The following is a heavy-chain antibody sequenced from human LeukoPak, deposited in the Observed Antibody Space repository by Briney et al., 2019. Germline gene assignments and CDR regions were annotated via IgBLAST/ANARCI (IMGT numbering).Heavy chain of an antibody. CDR2: VSYDGSNK. CDR1: GFTLSSYS. J-gene: IGHJ4*02. Sequence: GGSLRLSCAASGFTLSSYSMDWVRQDPRKGMEWVAVVSYDGSNKSYTDSVKGRFTISRDNSKKTLYLQMNSLRAEDTAVYYCARSRGRYCSSTRCDTAFDYWGQGTLVTVS. D-gene: IGHD2-2*02. CDR3: ARSRGRYCSSTRCDTAFDY. V-gene: IGHV3-30-3*01.